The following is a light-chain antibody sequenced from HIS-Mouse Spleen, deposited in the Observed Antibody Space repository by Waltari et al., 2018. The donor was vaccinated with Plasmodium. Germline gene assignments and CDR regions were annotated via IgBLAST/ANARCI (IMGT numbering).Light chain of an antibody. Sequence: DIQMTQSPSSLSAFVGERVTITCQASQDISNYLNWYQQKPGKAPKLLIYDASNLETGVPSRFSGSGSGTDFTFTISSLQPEDIATYYCQQYDNLPPLFTFGPGTKVDIK. CDR2: DAS. V-gene: IGKV1-33*01. CDR1: QDISNY. J-gene: IGKJ3*01. CDR3: QQYDNLPPLFT.